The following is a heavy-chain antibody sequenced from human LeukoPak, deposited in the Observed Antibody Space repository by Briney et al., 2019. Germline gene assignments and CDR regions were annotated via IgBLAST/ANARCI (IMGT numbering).Heavy chain of an antibody. CDR2: MNPNSGNT. CDR3: ARGRIGWFDP. V-gene: IGHV1-8*03. Sequence: ASVKVSCKASGYTFTGYYMHWVRQAPGQGLEWMGWMNPNSGNTGYAQKFQGRVTITRNTSISTAYMELSSLRSEDTAVYYCARGRIGWFDPWGQGTLVTVSS. J-gene: IGHJ5*02. D-gene: IGHD2/OR15-2a*01. CDR1: GYTFTGYY.